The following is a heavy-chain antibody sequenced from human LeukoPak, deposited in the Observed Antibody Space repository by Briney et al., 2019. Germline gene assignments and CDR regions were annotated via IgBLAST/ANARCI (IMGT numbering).Heavy chain of an antibody. J-gene: IGHJ1*01. D-gene: IGHD3-22*01. CDR3: AKDIYYYDSSRYFQH. Sequence: PGGSLRLSCADSGFTFSNYGMHWVRQAPGKGLEGVAVISYDGSNKYYADSVKGRFTISRDNSKNTLYLQMNSLRAEDTAVYYCAKDIYYYDSSRYFQHWGQGTLVTVSS. V-gene: IGHV3-30*18. CDR2: ISYDGSNK. CDR1: GFTFSNYG.